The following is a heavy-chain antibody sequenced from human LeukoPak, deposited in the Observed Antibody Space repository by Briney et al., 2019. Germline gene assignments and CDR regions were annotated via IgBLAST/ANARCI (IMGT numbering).Heavy chain of an antibody. Sequence: SETLSLTCTVSGGSISSYYWSWIRQPPGKGLEWIGYIYYSGSTNYNPSLKSRVTISVDTSKNQFSLKLSTLTAADTAMYYCARDCKDCGKLDDWGQGTLVTVSS. V-gene: IGHV4-59*01. J-gene: IGHJ4*02. CDR3: ARDCKDCGKLDD. D-gene: IGHD2-21*01. CDR1: GGSISSYY. CDR2: IYYSGST.